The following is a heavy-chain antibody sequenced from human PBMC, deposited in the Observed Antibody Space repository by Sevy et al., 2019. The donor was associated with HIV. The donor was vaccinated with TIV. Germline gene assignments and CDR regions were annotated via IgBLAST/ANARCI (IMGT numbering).Heavy chain of an antibody. CDR3: ARETGTLGIAVAGYFDY. D-gene: IGHD6-19*01. V-gene: IGHV3-48*03. CDR1: GFTFSSYE. CDR2: ISSSGSTI. J-gene: IGHJ4*02. Sequence: GGSLRLSCAASGFTFSSYEMNWVRQAPGKGLEWVSYISSSGSTIYYADSVKGRFTISRDNAKNSLYLQMNSLRAEDTAVYYCARETGTLGIAVAGYFDYWGQGTLVTVS.